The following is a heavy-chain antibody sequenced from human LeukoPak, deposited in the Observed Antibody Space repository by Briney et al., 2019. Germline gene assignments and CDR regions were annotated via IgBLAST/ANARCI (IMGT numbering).Heavy chain of an antibody. CDR2: IYYSGST. J-gene: IGHJ3*02. Sequence: SETLSPTCTVSGGSISSSSYYWGWIRQPPGKGLEWIGSIYYSGSTNYNPSLKSRVTISVDKSKNQSSLKLSSVTAADTAVYYCARALATEDAFDIWGQGTMVTVSS. CDR3: ARALATEDAFDI. D-gene: IGHD6-13*01. CDR1: GGSISSSSYY. V-gene: IGHV4-39*07.